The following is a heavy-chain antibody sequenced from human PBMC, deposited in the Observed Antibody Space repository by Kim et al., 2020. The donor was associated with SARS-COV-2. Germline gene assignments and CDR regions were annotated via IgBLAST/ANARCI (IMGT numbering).Heavy chain of an antibody. J-gene: IGHJ3*02. CDR1: GYTFTNYG. CDR2: INVYNGNT. V-gene: IGHV1-18*01. Sequence: ASVKVSCKSSGYTFTNYGINWLRQAPGQGLEWMGLINVYNGNTNYAQKFQGRVIMTTDTSTNTAYMELRSLRSDDTAVYYCARAMTLDIWDQGTMVTVSS. CDR3: ARAMTLDI.